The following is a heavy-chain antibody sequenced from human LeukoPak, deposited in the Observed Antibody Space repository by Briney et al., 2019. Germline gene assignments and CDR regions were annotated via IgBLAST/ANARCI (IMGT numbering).Heavy chain of an antibody. CDR1: GGSISSYY. CDR2: IYYSGST. J-gene: IGHJ6*03. CDR3: ARVNYYYYYMDV. Sequence: PSETLSLTCTVSGGSISSYYWSWIRQPPGKGLEWIGYIYYSGSTNYNPSLKSRVTISVDTSKNQFSLKLGSVTAADTAVYYCARVNYYYYYMDVWGKGTTVTVSS. V-gene: IGHV4-59*01.